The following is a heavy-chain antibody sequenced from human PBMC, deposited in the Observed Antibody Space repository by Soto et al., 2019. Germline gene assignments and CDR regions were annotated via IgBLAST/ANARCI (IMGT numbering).Heavy chain of an antibody. CDR1: GGSISSYY. J-gene: IGHJ5*02. CDR2: IYYSGST. CDR3: ARARYYDFWSGYYTGDWFDP. Sequence: ASETLSLTCTVSGGSISSYYWCWIRQPPGKGLEWIGYIYYSGSTNYNPSLKSRVTISVDTSKNQFSLKLSSVTAADTAVYYCARARYYDFWSGYYTGDWFDPWGQGTLVTVSS. V-gene: IGHV4-59*01. D-gene: IGHD3-3*01.